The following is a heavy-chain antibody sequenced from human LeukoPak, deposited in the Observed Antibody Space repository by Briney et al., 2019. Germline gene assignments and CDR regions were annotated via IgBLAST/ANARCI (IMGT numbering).Heavy chain of an antibody. V-gene: IGHV4-31*03. CDR2: IYRGGSA. CDR3: ARVGYNGFGVLDY. Sequence: PSETLSLTCTVSGGSISSGGYYWSWIRQHPGKGLEWIGYIYRGGSAKYNPSLKSRVTMSMDKSKNQFSLELNSVTAADTAVYYCARVGYNGFGVLDYWGQGNLVTVSS. J-gene: IGHJ4*02. CDR1: GGSISSGGYY. D-gene: IGHD1-26*01.